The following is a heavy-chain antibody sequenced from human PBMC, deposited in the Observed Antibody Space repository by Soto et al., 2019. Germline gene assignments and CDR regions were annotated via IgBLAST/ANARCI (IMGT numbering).Heavy chain of an antibody. CDR3: VKARATGPKSDFDY. Sequence: VGSLRLSCSASRFTFGTYTMHWVRQAPGRGPECVSTISSHGGRTFYADFVKGRFTMSSDNSKNTLYLQMSSLRLEDTAVYYCVKARATGPKSDFDYWGQGTLVTVSS. J-gene: IGHJ4*02. CDR1: RFTFGTYT. V-gene: IGHV3-64D*06. D-gene: IGHD7-27*01. CDR2: ISSHGGRT.